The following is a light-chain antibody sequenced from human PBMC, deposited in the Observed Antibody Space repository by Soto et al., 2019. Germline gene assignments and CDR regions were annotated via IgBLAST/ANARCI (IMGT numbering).Light chain of an antibody. CDR1: NIGSKS. J-gene: IGLJ1*01. Sequence: SYELTQPPSVSVAPGKTARITCGRINIGSKSVHWYQQKPGQAPVLVIYYDNDRPSGIPERFSGSNSGNTATLTISRVEAGDEADYYCQVWDSSTYVFGTGTKLTVL. CDR3: QVWDSSTYV. V-gene: IGLV3-21*04. CDR2: YDN.